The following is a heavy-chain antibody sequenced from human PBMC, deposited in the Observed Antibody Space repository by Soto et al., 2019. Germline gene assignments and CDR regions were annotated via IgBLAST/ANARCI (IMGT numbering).Heavy chain of an antibody. Sequence: QVQLVQSGGGVVQPGGSLRLSCAASGFTFSTYAMHWVRQAPGKGLEWVAVIWYDGSKIYYADSVKGRFTISRDDSKSTLYLQMDSLRAEDTAVYHCARPLEQYQLGFGMDVWGQGSPVTVSS. CDR2: IWYDGSKI. V-gene: IGHV3-33*01. CDR3: ARPLEQYQLGFGMDV. J-gene: IGHJ6*01. D-gene: IGHD6-19*01. CDR1: GFTFSTYA.